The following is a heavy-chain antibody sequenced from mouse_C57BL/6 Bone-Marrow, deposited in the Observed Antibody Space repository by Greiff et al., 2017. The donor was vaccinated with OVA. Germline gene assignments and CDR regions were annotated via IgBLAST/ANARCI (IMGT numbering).Heavy chain of an antibody. V-gene: IGHV1-42*01. CDR1: GYSFTGYY. Sequence: EVQLQQSGPELVKPGASVKISCKASGYSFTGYYMNWVKQSPEKSLEWIGEINPSTGGTTYKQKFKAKATLTVDKSSSTAYMQLKSLTSEDAAVYDCARGGTSPFAYWGQGTLVTVSA. D-gene: IGHD4-1*01. J-gene: IGHJ3*01. CDR2: INPSTGGT. CDR3: ARGGTSPFAY.